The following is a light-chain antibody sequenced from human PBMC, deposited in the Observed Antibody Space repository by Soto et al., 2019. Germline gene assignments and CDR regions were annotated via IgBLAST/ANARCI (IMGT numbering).Light chain of an antibody. Sequence: EIVLTQSPGTLSVSPGERVTLSCRASQSVNSNYLAWYQQRPSQAPRLLIFGASYRATGIPDRFSGSGSGTDFTLTISRLEPEDFAVYYCQHYSSSPPEFTFGPGTKVDSK. CDR3: QHYSSSPPEFT. CDR2: GAS. CDR1: QSVNSNY. J-gene: IGKJ3*01. V-gene: IGKV3-20*01.